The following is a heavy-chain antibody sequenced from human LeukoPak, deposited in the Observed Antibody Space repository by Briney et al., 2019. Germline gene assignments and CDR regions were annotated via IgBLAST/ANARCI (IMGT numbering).Heavy chain of an antibody. Sequence: PSETLSLTCAVYGGSFSGYYWSWIRQPPGKGREWSGEINHSGSTNYNPSLKSRVTISVDTSKNQFSLKLSSMTAADTAVSYCAREGWGSDYWGPGTLVTVSS. V-gene: IGHV4-34*01. CDR2: INHSGST. J-gene: IGHJ4*02. CDR1: GGSFSGYY. CDR3: AREGWGSDY. D-gene: IGHD7-27*01.